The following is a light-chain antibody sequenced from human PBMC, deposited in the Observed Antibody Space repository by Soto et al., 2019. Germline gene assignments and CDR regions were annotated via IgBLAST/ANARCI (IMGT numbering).Light chain of an antibody. V-gene: IGLV4-69*01. Sequence: QLVLTQSPSASASLGASVKLTCTLSSGHSNYAIAWHQQQPEKGPRYLMKFNSDGSHIKGDGIPDRFSGSSSGTERCLTISSLQSEDEADYYCQTWGTGIWVFGGGTKLTVL. CDR1: SGHSNYA. CDR3: QTWGTGIWV. J-gene: IGLJ3*02. CDR2: FNSDGSH.